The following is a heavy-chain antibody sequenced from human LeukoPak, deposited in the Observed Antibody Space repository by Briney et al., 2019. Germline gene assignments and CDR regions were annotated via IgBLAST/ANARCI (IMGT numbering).Heavy chain of an antibody. CDR2: IIPIFGTA. J-gene: IGHJ6*03. D-gene: IGHD6-13*01. V-gene: IGHV1-69*01. Sequence: ASVKVSCKASGGTFSSYAISWVRQAPGQGLEWMGGIIPIFGTASYAQKFQGRVTITADESTSTAYMELSSLRSEDTAVYYCATGIAAAGIFYYYYMDVWGKGTTVTVSS. CDR1: GGTFSSYA. CDR3: ATGIAAAGIFYYYYMDV.